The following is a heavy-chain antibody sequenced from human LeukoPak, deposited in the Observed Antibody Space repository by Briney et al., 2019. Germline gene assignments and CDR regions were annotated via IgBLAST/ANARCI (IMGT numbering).Heavy chain of an antibody. D-gene: IGHD2-2*01. CDR2: IKQDGSEK. Sequence: PGGSLRLSCAASGFTFSSYWMSWVRQAPGKGLEWVANIKQDGSEKYYVDPVKGRFTISRDNAKNSLYLQMNSLRAEDTAVYYCARGARAAAFDYWGQGTLVTVSS. V-gene: IGHV3-7*01. J-gene: IGHJ4*02. CDR3: ARGARAAAFDY. CDR1: GFTFSSYW.